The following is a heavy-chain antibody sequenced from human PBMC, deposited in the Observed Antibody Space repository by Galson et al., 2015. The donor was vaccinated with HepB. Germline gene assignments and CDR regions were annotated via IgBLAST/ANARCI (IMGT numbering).Heavy chain of an antibody. CDR1: GIGFGSHG. D-gene: IGHD4-17*01. CDR3: ARYYGDYAAFDI. J-gene: IGHJ3*02. V-gene: IGHV3-33*01. Sequence: SLRLSCAASGIGFGSHGMHWVRQAPGKGLEWVSVIWYDGSKKYYTQSVEGRFTISRDNSKNTLYLQMNSLRAEDTAVYYCARYYGDYAAFDIWGHGTMVTVSS. CDR2: IWYDGSKK.